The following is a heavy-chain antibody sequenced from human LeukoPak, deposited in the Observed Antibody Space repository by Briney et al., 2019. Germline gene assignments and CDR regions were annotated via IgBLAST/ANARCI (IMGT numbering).Heavy chain of an antibody. CDR3: AKLYGSGSYPDY. CDR2: ISGSGGST. J-gene: IGHJ4*02. V-gene: IGHV3-23*01. D-gene: IGHD3-10*01. Sequence: PGGSLRLSCAASGFTFSSYAMSWVRQAPGKGLEWVSAISGSGGSTYYADSVKGRFTISRDNSKNTLYLQMNSLRAGDTAVYYCAKLYGSGSYPDYWGQGTLVTVSS. CDR1: GFTFSSYA.